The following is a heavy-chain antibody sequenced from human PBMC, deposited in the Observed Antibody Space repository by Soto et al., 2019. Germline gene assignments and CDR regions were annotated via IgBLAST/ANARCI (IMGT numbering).Heavy chain of an antibody. J-gene: IGHJ4*02. CDR3: ARRSRSSSGWYFLDY. Sequence: SEPLCLTCTVSVGSISSYSWSWIRQSPVKALEWIGYSYYNGVTKYNPSLKSRVTISVDTSQNQFSLKLTSVTATDTAVYYCARRSRSSSGWYFLDYWGQGTLVTVSS. V-gene: IGHV4-59*01. CDR2: SYYNGVT. CDR1: VGSISSYS. D-gene: IGHD6-19*01.